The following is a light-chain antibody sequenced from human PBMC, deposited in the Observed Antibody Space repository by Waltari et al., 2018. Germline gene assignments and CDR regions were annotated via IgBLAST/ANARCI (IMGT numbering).Light chain of an antibody. Sequence: DIVMTQSPDPLAASLGERATINVRPSQSILYSSNNKNYLSWYRQKPGQPPELLIYWASARESGVPDRISGSGSGTDFTLTISSLQAEDVAVYYCQQYFSSPSFGQGTKVEIK. J-gene: IGKJ2*01. CDR1: QSILYSSNNKNY. CDR3: QQYFSSPS. CDR2: WAS. V-gene: IGKV4-1*01.